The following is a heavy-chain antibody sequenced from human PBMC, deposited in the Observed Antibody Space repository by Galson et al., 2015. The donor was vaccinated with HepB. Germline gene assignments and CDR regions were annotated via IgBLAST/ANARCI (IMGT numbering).Heavy chain of an antibody. Sequence: QSGAEVKKPGESLRISCKGSGYSFTSYWISWVRQMPGKGLEWMGRIDPSDSYTNYSPSFQGHVTISADKSISTAYLQWSSLKASDTAMYYCAREQQLGTDPYYYYGMDVWGQGTTVTVSS. D-gene: IGHD6-13*01. CDR2: IDPSDSYT. CDR1: GYSFTSYW. CDR3: AREQQLGTDPYYYYGMDV. V-gene: IGHV5-10-1*01. J-gene: IGHJ6*02.